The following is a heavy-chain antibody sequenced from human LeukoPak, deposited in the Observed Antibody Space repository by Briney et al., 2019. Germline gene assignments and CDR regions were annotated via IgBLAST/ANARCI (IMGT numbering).Heavy chain of an antibody. CDR1: GYSTGSGYY. J-gene: IGHJ6*03. Sequence: PSETLSLTCTVSGYSTGSGYYWGWIRQPPGKGLEWIGSIYHSGSTYYNPSLKSRVTISVDTSKNQFSLKLSSVTAADTAVYYCARGEQQLNLFLYYYYYMDVWGKGTTVTVSS. CDR2: IYHSGST. V-gene: IGHV4-38-2*02. CDR3: ARGEQQLNLFLYYYYYMDV. D-gene: IGHD6-13*01.